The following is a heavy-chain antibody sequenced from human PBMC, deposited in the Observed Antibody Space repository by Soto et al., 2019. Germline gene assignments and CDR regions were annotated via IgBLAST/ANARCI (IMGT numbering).Heavy chain of an antibody. CDR1: GFTVSSNY. D-gene: IGHD4-4*01. V-gene: IGHV3-53*04. J-gene: IGHJ4*02. Sequence: GGSLRLSCAAXGFTVSSNYMSWVRQAPGKGLEWVSVIYSGGSTYYADSVKGRFTISRHNSKNTLYLQMNSLRAEDTAVYYCARDKDSNYFDYWGQGTLVTVSS. CDR2: IYSGGST. CDR3: ARDKDSNYFDY.